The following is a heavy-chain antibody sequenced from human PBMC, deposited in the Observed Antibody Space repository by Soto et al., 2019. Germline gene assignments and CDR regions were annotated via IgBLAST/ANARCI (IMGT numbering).Heavy chain of an antibody. V-gene: IGHV3-11*01. D-gene: IGHD1-26*01. Sequence: VGSLRLSCASSVFTFSDYYMSCIRHSPGKGLEWVSYISSSGSTIYYADSVKGRFTISRDNAKNSLYLQMNSLRAEDTAVYYCARVRPGGSWYFDLWRRGTLDPVSS. CDR1: VFTFSDYY. J-gene: IGHJ2*01. CDR3: ARVRPGGSWYFDL. CDR2: ISSSGSTI.